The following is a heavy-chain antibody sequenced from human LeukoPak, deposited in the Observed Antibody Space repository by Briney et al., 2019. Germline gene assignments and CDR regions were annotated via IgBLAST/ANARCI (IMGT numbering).Heavy chain of an antibody. CDR2: ISGSGGST. J-gene: IGHJ5*02. CDR3: AKGYYDSRGYGDWFDP. Sequence: PGGSLRLSCGASGFTLNNYAMRWVRQAPGEGLEWDSAISGSGGSTYYAACVKGRFTISRDNSENTLYLQMDSLRAADPSVYYCAKGYYDSRGYGDWFDPWGQGTLVTVSS. CDR1: GFTLNNYA. V-gene: IGHV3-23*01. D-gene: IGHD3-22*01.